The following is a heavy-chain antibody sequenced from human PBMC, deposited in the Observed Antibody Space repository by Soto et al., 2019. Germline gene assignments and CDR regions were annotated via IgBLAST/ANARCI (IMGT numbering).Heavy chain of an antibody. CDR1: GFTFSSYA. CDR2: ISYDGSNK. J-gene: IGHJ6*02. Sequence: GGSLRLSCAASGFTFSSYAMHWVRQAPGKGLEWVAVISYDGSNKYYADSVKGRFTISRDNSKNTLYLQMNSLRAEDTAVYYCARDGPSEVSGTGSDGMYVCALGTTVPVS. D-gene: IGHD6-13*01. CDR3: ARDGPSEVSGTGSDGMYV. V-gene: IGHV3-30-3*01.